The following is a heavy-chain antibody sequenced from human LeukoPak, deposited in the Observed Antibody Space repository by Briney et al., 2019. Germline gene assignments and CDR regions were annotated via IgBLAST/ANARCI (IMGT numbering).Heavy chain of an antibody. D-gene: IGHD6-13*01. CDR3: ARAYHSSWYLNWFDP. J-gene: IGHJ5*02. CDR2: IYHSGDT. Sequence: PSETLSLTCIVSGYSITSGYYWGWIRQPPGKGLEWIGSIYHSGDTYYNPSLKSRVTISVDTSKNEFSLKLSSVTAADTAVYYCARAYHSSWYLNWFDPWGQGTLVTVSS. CDR1: GYSITSGYY. V-gene: IGHV4-38-2*02.